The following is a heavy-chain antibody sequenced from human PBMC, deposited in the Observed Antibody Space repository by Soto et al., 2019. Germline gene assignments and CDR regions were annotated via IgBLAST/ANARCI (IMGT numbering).Heavy chain of an antibody. V-gene: IGHV4-59*08. J-gene: IGHJ6*03. Sequence: QVQLQESGPGLVKPSETLSLTCTVSGGSISSYYWSWIRQPPGKGLEWIGYIYYIGTTNYIPSLNSHPTLKSRATISVDTTKNQPSLTLSSVPAADTAVYYCARLAPIKLSGLSYSYHYIGVWGKGTTVTVSS. CDR2: IYYIGTT. CDR3: ARLAPIKLSGLSYSYHYIGV. CDR1: GGSISSYY. D-gene: IGHD5-12*01.